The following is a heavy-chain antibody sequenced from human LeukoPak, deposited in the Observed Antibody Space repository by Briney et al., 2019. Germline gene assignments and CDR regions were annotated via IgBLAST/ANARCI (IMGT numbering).Heavy chain of an antibody. V-gene: IGHV1-69*05. CDR3: ARSPYYDFWSGHGHYFDY. D-gene: IGHD3-3*01. CDR2: IIPIFGTA. J-gene: IGHJ4*02. Sequence: SVKVSCKASGGTFSSYAISWVRQAPGQGLEWMGGIIPIFGTANYAQKFQGRVTITTDESASTAYMELSSLRSEDTAVYYCARSPYYDFWSGHGHYFDYWGQGTLVTVSS. CDR1: GGTFSSYA.